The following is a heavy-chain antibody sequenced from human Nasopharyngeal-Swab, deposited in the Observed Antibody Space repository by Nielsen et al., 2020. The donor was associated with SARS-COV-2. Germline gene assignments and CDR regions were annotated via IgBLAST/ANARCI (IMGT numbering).Heavy chain of an antibody. D-gene: IGHD3-3*01. CDR1: GGSISSGSYY. V-gene: IGHV4-61*02. CDR3: ARTYYDFWSGYPYYFDY. CDR2: IYTSGST. Sequence: SETLSLTCTVSGGSISSGSYYWSWIRQPAGKGLEWIGRIYTSGSTNYNPSLKSRVTMSVDTSKNQFSLKLSSVTAADTAVYYCARTYYDFWSGYPYYFDYWGQGTLVTVSS. J-gene: IGHJ4*02.